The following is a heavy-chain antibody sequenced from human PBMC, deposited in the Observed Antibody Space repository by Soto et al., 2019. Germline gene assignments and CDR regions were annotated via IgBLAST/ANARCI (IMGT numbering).Heavy chain of an antibody. CDR3: ARQLTTVVTQAYFDY. J-gene: IGHJ4*02. CDR2: IYHSGRT. Sequence: SQTPSLTCIVSGECISSSSYYWGWIRQPPGKGLEWIGSIYHSGRTYYNPSLKSRVSISIDTSKKQFSLKLSSVTAADTALYYCARQLTTVVTQAYFDYWGQGGLVTVSS. V-gene: IGHV4-39*01. D-gene: IGHD2-21*02. CDR1: GECISSSSYY.